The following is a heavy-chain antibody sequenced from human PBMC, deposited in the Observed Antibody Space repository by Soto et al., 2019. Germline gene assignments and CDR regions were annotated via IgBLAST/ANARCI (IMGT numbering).Heavy chain of an antibody. CDR3: ARDDGDYGRGAFDI. J-gene: IGHJ3*02. Sequence: EVQLVESGGGLVQPGGSLRLSCAASGFTFSSYWMSWVRQAPGKGLEWVANIKQDGSEKYYVDSVKGRSTISRDNAKNSLYLQMNSLRAEDTAVYYCARDDGDYGRGAFDIWGQGTMVTVSS. CDR2: IKQDGSEK. D-gene: IGHD4-17*01. V-gene: IGHV3-7*01. CDR1: GFTFSSYW.